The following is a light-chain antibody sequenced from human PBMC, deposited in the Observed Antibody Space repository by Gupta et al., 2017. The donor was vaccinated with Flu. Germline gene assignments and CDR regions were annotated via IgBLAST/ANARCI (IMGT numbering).Light chain of an antibody. J-gene: IGKJ2*01. V-gene: IGKV3-11*01. CDR1: QSVSSY. Sequence: EIVFTQPPATLSLSPGERATLSCRASQSVSSYLAWYQQKPGQAPRLLIYDASNRATGIPARFSGSGSGTDLTLTISSLEPEDFAVYYCQQRSNWPPYTFGQWTKLEIK. CDR3: QQRSNWPPYT. CDR2: DAS.